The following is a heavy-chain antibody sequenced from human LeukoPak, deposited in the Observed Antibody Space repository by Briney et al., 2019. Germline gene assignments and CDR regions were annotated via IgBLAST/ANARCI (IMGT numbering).Heavy chain of an antibody. Sequence: GRSLRLSCAASGFTFSSYGMHWVRQAPGKGLEWVAVIWYDGSNKYYADSVKGRFTISRDNSKNTLYLQMNSLRAEDTAVYYCARGAVAGTFLCDYWGQGTLVTVSS. V-gene: IGHV3-33*01. D-gene: IGHD6-19*01. CDR2: IWYDGSNK. J-gene: IGHJ4*02. CDR3: ARGAVAGTFLCDY. CDR1: GFTFSSYG.